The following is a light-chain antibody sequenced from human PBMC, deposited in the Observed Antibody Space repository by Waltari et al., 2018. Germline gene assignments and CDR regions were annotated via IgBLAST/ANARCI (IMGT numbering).Light chain of an antibody. Sequence: DIVMTQSPDSLAVSLGERVTINCKSSQCVLYSSNSKNYLAWYQQKAGQPSKLLIYWGSTRQSGVPDRFSGSGSGTDFTLIISSLQAEDVAVYYCLQYYSFPYTFGQGTKLEIQ. CDR3: LQYYSFPYT. J-gene: IGKJ2*01. V-gene: IGKV4-1*01. CDR1: QCVLYSSNSKNY. CDR2: WGS.